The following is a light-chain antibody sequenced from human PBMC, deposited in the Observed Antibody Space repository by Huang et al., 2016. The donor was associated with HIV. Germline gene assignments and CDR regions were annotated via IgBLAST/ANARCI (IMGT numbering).Light chain of an antibody. CDR1: QGISNF. CDR3: QQTDSFPLT. J-gene: IGKJ5*01. V-gene: IGKV1-12*01. Sequence: DIQMTQSPSSVSASVGGRVIITCRANQGISNFLAWYQQKPGTAPKLLIYAASSLQRGVPSRFSGSGSGTDFTLTISSLQPEDFATYYCQQTDSFPLTFGQGTRLEIK. CDR2: AAS.